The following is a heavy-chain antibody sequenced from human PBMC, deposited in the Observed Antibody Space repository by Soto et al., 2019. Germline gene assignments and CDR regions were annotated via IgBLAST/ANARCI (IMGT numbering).Heavy chain of an antibody. D-gene: IGHD3-10*01. Sequence: EVQLLESGGGLVKPGGSLRLSCAASGFTFTNYAMTWVRQAPGKGLEWVSSISGGDGDTSYADSVKGRFTISRANSENTMFLQMNSLRPDDTAVYYCAKDRFTSTVRKYWFFELWGRGTLVTVSS. J-gene: IGHJ2*01. V-gene: IGHV3-23*01. CDR2: ISGGDGDT. CDR1: GFTFTNYA. CDR3: AKDRFTSTVRKYWFFEL.